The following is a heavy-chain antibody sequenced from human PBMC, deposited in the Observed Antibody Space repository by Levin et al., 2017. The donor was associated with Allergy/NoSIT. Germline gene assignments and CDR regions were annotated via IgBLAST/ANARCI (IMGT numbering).Heavy chain of an antibody. CDR2: ISGSGGST. CDR3: AKEADSSGYYVKGYNWFDP. D-gene: IGHD3-22*01. J-gene: IGHJ5*02. V-gene: IGHV3-23*01. Sequence: SGGSLRLSCAASGFTFSSYAMSWVRQAPGKGLEWVSAISGSGGSTYYADSVKGRFTISRDNSKNTLYLQMNSLRAEDTAVYYCAKEADSSGYYVKGYNWFDPWGQGTLVTVSS. CDR1: GFTFSSYA.